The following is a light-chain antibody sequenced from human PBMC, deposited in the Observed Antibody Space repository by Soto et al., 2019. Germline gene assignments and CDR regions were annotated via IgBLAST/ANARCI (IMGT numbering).Light chain of an antibody. CDR2: GAS. CDR3: QQYGSSPVT. CDR1: QSVSSN. J-gene: IGKJ4*01. V-gene: IGKV3-15*01. Sequence: EIVMTQSPATLSVSPGERATLSCRASQSVSSNLVWYQQKPGQAPRLLIYGASTRATGIPARFSGSGSGTEFTLTINSLQSEDFAVYYCQQYGSSPVTFGGGTKVDIK.